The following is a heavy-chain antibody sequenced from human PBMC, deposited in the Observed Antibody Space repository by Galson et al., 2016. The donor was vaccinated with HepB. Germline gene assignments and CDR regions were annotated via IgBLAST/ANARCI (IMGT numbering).Heavy chain of an antibody. D-gene: IGHD1-26*01. CDR1: GYTFTTYG. CDR3: ARDRSGPYSSHAFDI. J-gene: IGHJ3*02. V-gene: IGHV1-18*01. Sequence: SVKVSCKASGYTFTTYGINWVRQAPGQGLEWMGWISPYNGNIYYAQNLQGRVTMTTDTSTTTAYMELRSLRSDDTAVYYCARDRSGPYSSHAFDIWGQGTMVTVSS. CDR2: ISPYNGNI.